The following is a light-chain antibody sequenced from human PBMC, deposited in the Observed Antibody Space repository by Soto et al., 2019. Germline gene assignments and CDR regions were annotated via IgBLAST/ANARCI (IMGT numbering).Light chain of an antibody. J-gene: IGKJ1*01. Sequence: EILMTQSPATLSVSPGERATLSCRASQSVRSNLAWDQQKPGQAPRLLIYGASTRATGIPARFSGSGSGTEFTLTISSLQSEEFAVYYCQQYNNWPPWTGGQGTKVEIK. V-gene: IGKV3-15*01. CDR3: QQYNNWPPWT. CDR2: GAS. CDR1: QSVRSN.